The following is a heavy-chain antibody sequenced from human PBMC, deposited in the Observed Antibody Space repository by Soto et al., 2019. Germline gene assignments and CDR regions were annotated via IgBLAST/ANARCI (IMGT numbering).Heavy chain of an antibody. CDR2: ISAYNGNT. V-gene: IGHV1-18*01. Sequence: ASVKVSCKASGYTFTSYGISWVRQAPGQGLEWMGWISAYNGNTNYAQKLQGRVTMTTDTSTSTAYMELRSLRSDDTAVYYCARVLSFTYYDFWSGYSDYYGMDVWGQGTTVTVS. D-gene: IGHD3-3*01. CDR1: GYTFTSYG. CDR3: ARVLSFTYYDFWSGYSDYYGMDV. J-gene: IGHJ6*02.